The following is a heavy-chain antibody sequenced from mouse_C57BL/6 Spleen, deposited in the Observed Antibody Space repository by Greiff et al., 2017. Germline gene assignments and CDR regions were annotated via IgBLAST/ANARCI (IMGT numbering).Heavy chain of an antibody. CDR3: ARSNWGLPWFAY. CDR2: IYPGSGST. CDR1: GYTFTSYW. Sequence: QVQLQQSGAELVKPGASVKMSCKASGYTFTSYWITWVKQRPGQGLEWIGDIYPGSGSTNYNEKFKSKATLTVDTSSSTAYMQLSSLTSEDSAVYYCARSNWGLPWFAYWGQGTLVTVSA. V-gene: IGHV1-55*01. D-gene: IGHD4-1*02. J-gene: IGHJ3*01.